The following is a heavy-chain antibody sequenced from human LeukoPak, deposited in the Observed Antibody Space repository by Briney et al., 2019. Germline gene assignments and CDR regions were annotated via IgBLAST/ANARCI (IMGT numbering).Heavy chain of an antibody. CDR1: GFTFSSYS. Sequence: GGSLRVSCAASGFTFSSYSMNWVRQAPGKGLEWVSSISSSSSYIYYADSVKGRFTISRDNAKNSLYLQTNSLRAEDTAVYYCAKSPGYLSWEPGSDYWGQVTLVTVSS. D-gene: IGHD1-26*01. V-gene: IGHV3-21*01. CDR3: AKSPGYLSWEPGSDY. CDR2: ISSSSSYI. J-gene: IGHJ4*02.